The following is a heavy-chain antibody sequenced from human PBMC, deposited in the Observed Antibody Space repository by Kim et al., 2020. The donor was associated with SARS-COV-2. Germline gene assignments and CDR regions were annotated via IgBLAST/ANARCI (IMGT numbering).Heavy chain of an antibody. CDR2: INHSGST. CDR1: GGSFSGYY. J-gene: IGHJ4*02. CDR3: ARGLWGGDIADSSGSYPTEDY. Sequence: SETLSLTCAVYGGSFSGYYWSWIRQPPGKGLEWIGEINHSGSTNYNPSLKSRVTISVDTSKNQFSLKLSSVTAADTAVYYCARGLWGGDIADSSGSYPTEDYWGQGTLVTVSS. V-gene: IGHV4-34*01. D-gene: IGHD1-26*01.